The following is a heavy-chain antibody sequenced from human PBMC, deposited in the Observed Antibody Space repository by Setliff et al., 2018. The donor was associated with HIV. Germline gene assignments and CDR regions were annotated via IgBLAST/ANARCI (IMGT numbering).Heavy chain of an antibody. D-gene: IGHD6-13*01. V-gene: IGHV4-39*07. CDR1: GGSISSSSYY. Sequence: PSETLSLTCTVSGGSISSSSYYWGWIRQPPGKGLEWIGSIYYSGSTYYNPSLKSRVTISVDTSKNQFSLKLSSVTAADTAVYYCAGVAAAGPLEYFQHWGQGTPVTVSS. J-gene: IGHJ1*01. CDR2: IYYSGST. CDR3: AGVAAAGPLEYFQH.